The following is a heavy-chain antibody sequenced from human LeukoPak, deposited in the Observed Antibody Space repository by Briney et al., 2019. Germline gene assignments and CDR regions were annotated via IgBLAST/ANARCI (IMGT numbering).Heavy chain of an antibody. CDR2: IWYDGSNK. Sequence: GGSLRLSCAASGFTFSSYGMHWVRQAPGKGLEWVAVIWYDGSNKYYADSVKGRFTISRDSSKNTLYLQMNNVRVEDTAVYYCARDCLGGSCYVSWGQGTLVTVSS. V-gene: IGHV3-33*01. D-gene: IGHD3-22*01. J-gene: IGHJ5*02. CDR1: GFTFSSYG. CDR3: ARDCLGGSCYVS.